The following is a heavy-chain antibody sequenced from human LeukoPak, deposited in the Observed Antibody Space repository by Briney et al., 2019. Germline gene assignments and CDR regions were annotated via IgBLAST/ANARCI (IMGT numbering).Heavy chain of an antibody. Sequence: PGTSLRLSCAASGFTFSSYALHWVRQAPGKGLERVAVIWYDGSDKYYADSVKGRFTISRDNSKNTLYVQMNSLRAEDTAVYYCARDRGDTAMVLSPDYWGQGTLVTVSS. CDR1: GFTFSSYA. D-gene: IGHD5-18*01. V-gene: IGHV3-33*01. CDR3: ARDRGDTAMVLSPDY. CDR2: IWYDGSDK. J-gene: IGHJ4*02.